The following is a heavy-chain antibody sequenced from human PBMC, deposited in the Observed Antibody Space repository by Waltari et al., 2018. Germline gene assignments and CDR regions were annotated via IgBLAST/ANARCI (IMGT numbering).Heavy chain of an antibody. D-gene: IGHD4-4*01. CDR3: ARDSAPYSNYADAIDI. CDR1: GSTFMQYR. J-gene: IGHJ3*02. Sequence: EVQLVESGGGLVQPGGSLRVSCIASGSTFMQYRMRGVRQAPGKGLEWVASIRKEGGEEYYVDSVKGRFTVSRNNATNSLHLHMDSLRVEDTAIYYCARDSAPYSNYADAIDIWGQGTMVIVSS. V-gene: IGHV3-7*01. CDR2: IRKEGGEE.